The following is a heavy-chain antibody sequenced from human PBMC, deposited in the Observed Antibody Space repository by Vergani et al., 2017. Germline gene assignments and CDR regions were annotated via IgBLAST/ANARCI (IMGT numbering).Heavy chain of an antibody. V-gene: IGHV1-69*05. Sequence: QVQLVQSGAEVKKPGSSVKVSCKASGGTFSSYAISWVRQAPGQGLEWMGRIIPIFGTANYAQKFQERVTITRDMSTSTAYMELSSLRSEDTAVYYCAAYSSGYFNDAFDIWGQGTMVTVSS. D-gene: IGHD3-22*01. CDR1: GGTFSSYA. J-gene: IGHJ3*02. CDR3: AAYSSGYFNDAFDI. CDR2: IIPIFGTA.